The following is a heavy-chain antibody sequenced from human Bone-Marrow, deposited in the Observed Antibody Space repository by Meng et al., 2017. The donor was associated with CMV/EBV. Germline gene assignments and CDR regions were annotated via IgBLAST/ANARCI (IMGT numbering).Heavy chain of an antibody. J-gene: IGHJ4*02. V-gene: IGHV1-2*02. CDR3: ARSSGWSRFDY. D-gene: IGHD6-19*01. CDR1: GYTVTAYY. CDR2: INPNDDT. Sequence: QEQLVQSGAGVKKPGASVKVSCKASGYTVTAYYIHWVRQAPGQWLEWMGWINPNDDTNYAQNFQGRVTMTRDMSINTVYMELSRLTSDDTAVYYCARSSGWSRFDYWGLGTLVTVSS.